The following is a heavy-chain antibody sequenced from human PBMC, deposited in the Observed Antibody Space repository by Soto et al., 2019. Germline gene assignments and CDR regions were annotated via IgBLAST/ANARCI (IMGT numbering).Heavy chain of an antibody. D-gene: IGHD2-2*01. Sequence: PGGSLRLSCAASGFTFNNFGIHWVRQFPGKGLEWVASVSYDGTKKFSADSVKGRFTISRDSSKNTVFLLMSSLRAGDTAVYYCAKDYLGNSNAFDIWGRGTMVTVSS. CDR2: VSYDGTKK. J-gene: IGHJ3*02. CDR1: GFTFNNFG. CDR3: AKDYLGNSNAFDI. V-gene: IGHV3-30*02.